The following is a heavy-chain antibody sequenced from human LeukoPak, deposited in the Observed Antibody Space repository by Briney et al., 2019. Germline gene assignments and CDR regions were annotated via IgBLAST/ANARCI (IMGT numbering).Heavy chain of an antibody. V-gene: IGHV4-59*12. CDR1: SGSFRTYY. CDR2: IFYNEGT. D-gene: IGHD6-13*01. J-gene: IGHJ4*02. Sequence: PSETLSLTCTVSSGSFRTYYWSWIRQPPGKGLEWIGYIFYNEGTSYNPSLKSRVTISVDTSNNQLSLKLSSVTAADTAVYYCATIAAAGTSLGTFDYWGQGTLVTVSS. CDR3: ATIAAAGTSLGTFDY.